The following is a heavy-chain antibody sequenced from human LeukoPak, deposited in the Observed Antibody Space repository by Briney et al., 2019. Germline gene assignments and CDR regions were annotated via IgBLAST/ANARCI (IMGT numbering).Heavy chain of an antibody. D-gene: IGHD6-19*01. CDR1: GYSFTSYW. J-gene: IGHJ4*02. V-gene: IGHV5-51*01. Sequence: GESLKISCKGPGYSFTSYWIGWVRQMPGKGLEWMGLTYPGDSNTRYSPSFQGQVTISADKSINTAYLQWSSLKASDTAMYFCARRRAVAGIYYFDYWGQGSLVTVSS. CDR3: ARRRAVAGIYYFDY. CDR2: TYPGDSNT.